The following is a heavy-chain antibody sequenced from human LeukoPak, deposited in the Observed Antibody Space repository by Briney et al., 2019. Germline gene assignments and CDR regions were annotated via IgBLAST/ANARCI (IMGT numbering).Heavy chain of an antibody. CDR3: AREEVTTGPFDY. CDR1: GFMFSNYW. D-gene: IGHD1/OR15-1a*01. CDR2: MSSSSSYT. Sequence: GGSLRLSCVASGFMFSNYWMTWVRQAPGKGLEWVSSMSSSSSYTYYADSVKGRFTISRDNAKNSLYLQMNSLRAEDTAVYYCAREEVTTGPFDYWGQGALVTVSS. J-gene: IGHJ4*02. V-gene: IGHV3-21*01.